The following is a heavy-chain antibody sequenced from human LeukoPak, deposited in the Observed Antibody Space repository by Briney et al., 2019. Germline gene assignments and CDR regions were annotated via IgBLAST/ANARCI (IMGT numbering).Heavy chain of an antibody. V-gene: IGHV1-69*05. CDR3: ASGRYCSSTSCSRFIAWYFDL. D-gene: IGHD2-2*01. Sequence: SVKVSCKASGGTFGSYAISWVRQAPGQGLEWMGGIIPIFGTANYAQKFQGRVTITTDESTSTAYMELSSLRSEDTAVYYCASGRYCSSTSCSRFIAWYFDLWGRGTLVTVSS. J-gene: IGHJ2*01. CDR2: IIPIFGTA. CDR1: GGTFGSYA.